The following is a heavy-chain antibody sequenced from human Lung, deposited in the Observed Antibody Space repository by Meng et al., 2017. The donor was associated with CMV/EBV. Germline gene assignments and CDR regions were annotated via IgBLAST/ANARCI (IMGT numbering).Heavy chain of an antibody. V-gene: IGHV1-69*02. Sequence: SVKVSCKTTGGTFASHTISWVRQAPGQRLEWMGRIIPIIGVTNYAQKFQGRVAITADKSRNTAYMELSSLRSDDTAFYYCARGPGGSGSYYIYWGQGTLVTVSS. D-gene: IGHD3-10*01. J-gene: IGHJ4*02. CDR1: GGTFASHT. CDR2: IIPIIGVT. CDR3: ARGPGGSGSYYIY.